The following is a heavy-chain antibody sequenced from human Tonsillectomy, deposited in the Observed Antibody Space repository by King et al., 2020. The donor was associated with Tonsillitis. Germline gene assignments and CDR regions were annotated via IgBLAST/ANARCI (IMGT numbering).Heavy chain of an antibody. D-gene: IGHD3-3*01. Sequence: QMQESGPGLVKPSQTLSLTCTVSGGSISSGDYYWSWIRQPPGKGLEWIGYIYYSGSTYYNPSLKSRVTISVDTSKNQFSLKLSSVTAADTAVYYCATSTYDFWSAYYSWGQGTLVTVSS. CDR3: ATSTYDFWSAYYS. CDR1: GGSISSGDYY. J-gene: IGHJ5*02. V-gene: IGHV4-30-4*01. CDR2: IYYSGST.